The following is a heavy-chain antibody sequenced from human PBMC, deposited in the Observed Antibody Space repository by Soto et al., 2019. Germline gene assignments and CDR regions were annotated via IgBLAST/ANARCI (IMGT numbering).Heavy chain of an antibody. CDR1: GFTFSSYA. CDR3: AKDRYEFWSPRRSDV. J-gene: IGHJ6*02. D-gene: IGHD3-3*01. Sequence: GGSLRLSCAASGFTFSSYAMSWVRQAPGKGLECVSAISGSGGSTYYADSVKGRFTISRDNSKNTLYLQMNSLRAEDTAVYYCAKDRYEFWSPRRSDVWGQGTTVTVSS. V-gene: IGHV3-23*01. CDR2: ISGSGGST.